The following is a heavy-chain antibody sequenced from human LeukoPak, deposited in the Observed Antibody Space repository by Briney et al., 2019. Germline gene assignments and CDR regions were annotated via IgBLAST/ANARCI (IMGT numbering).Heavy chain of an antibody. CDR1: GFIFSDYA. CDR2: ISGSGGST. D-gene: IGHD3-10*01. J-gene: IGHJ4*02. CDR3: AKRLPGVGWFGELLALDY. V-gene: IGHV3-23*01. Sequence: GGSLRLACAASGFIFSDYAMSWVRQAPGKGLEWVSAISGSGGSTYYADSVKGRFTISRDNSKNTLYLQMNSLRAEDTAVYYCAKRLPGVGWFGELLALDYWGQGTLVTVSS.